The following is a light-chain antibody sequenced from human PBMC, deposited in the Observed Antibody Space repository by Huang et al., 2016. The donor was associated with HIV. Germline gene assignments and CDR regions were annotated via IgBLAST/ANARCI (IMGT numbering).Light chain of an antibody. Sequence: DIQMTQSPFSLSASVGDIVTITCRASRGISNSLAWYQQQPGKSPKLLLYAASRLQGGVPSRFSGSGSRTDYTLTISSLQPEDSATYYCQQYYNTTLSFGGGTKVEIK. J-gene: IGKJ4*01. CDR2: AAS. V-gene: IGKV1-NL1*01. CDR3: QQYYNTTLS. CDR1: RGISNS.